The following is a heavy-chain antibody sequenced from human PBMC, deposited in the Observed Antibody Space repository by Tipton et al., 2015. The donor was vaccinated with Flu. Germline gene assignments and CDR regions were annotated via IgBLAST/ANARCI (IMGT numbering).Heavy chain of an antibody. CDR1: GGSVSVPGYY. D-gene: IGHD4-11*01. J-gene: IGHJ5*01. Sequence: GLVKPSETLSLTCSVSGGSVSVPGYYWTWIRQPPGKGLEWIGNIHQAGSTYYNPSLKSRVTMSVARSKSQFSLRLTSVTAADTAVYYCARRDLSNYVSEPKNWFDSWGQGTLVTVSS. CDR2: IHQAGST. V-gene: IGHV4-39*07. CDR3: ARRDLSNYVSEPKNWFDS.